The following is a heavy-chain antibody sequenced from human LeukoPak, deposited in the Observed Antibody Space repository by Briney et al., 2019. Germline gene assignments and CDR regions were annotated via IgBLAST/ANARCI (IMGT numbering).Heavy chain of an antibody. Sequence: GGSLRLSCAASGFTFSSYAMHWVRQAPGKGLEWVAVISYGGSNKYYADSVKGRFTISRDNSKNTLYLQMNSLRAEDTAVYYCARDKGYCSGGSCHTFDYWGQGTLVTVSS. CDR1: GFTFSSYA. D-gene: IGHD2-15*01. CDR2: ISYGGSNK. J-gene: IGHJ4*02. V-gene: IGHV3-30-3*01. CDR3: ARDKGYCSGGSCHTFDY.